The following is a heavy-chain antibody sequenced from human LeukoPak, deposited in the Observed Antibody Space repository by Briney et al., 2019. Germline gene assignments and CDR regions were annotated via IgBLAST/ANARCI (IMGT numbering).Heavy chain of an antibody. CDR3: APQNSKTAEAR. CDR1: GGSITSTNYY. J-gene: IGHJ4*02. CDR2: VSFSGST. D-gene: IGHD6-13*01. V-gene: IGHV4-39*01. Sequence: SETLSLTCTVSGGSITSTNYYWGWIRQPPGKGLEWIGSVSFSGSTHYNPSLKSRVTVFVETSENKFSLKVRSVTAADTAVYFCAPQNSKTAEARGGQGILVTVSS.